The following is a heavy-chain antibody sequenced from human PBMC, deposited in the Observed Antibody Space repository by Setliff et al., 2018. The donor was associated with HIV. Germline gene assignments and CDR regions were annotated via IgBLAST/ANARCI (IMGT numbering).Heavy chain of an antibody. V-gene: IGHV3-7*01. CDR1: GFTFGDFW. Sequence: LRLSCGGSGFTFGDFWMTWVRQAPGEGLEWVANINQDGTEEHYVDSVKGRFTISRDNAENSLYLHMNSLRAEDSAVYFCARGALLAVFDFDHWGHGTLVTVS. CDR2: INQDGTEE. CDR3: ARGALLAVFDFDH. J-gene: IGHJ4*01. D-gene: IGHD3-10*01.